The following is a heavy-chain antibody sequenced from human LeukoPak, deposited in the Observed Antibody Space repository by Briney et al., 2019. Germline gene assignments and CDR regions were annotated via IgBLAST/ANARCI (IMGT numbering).Heavy chain of an antibody. CDR3: AREGIVGAINYFDY. Sequence: ASVKVSCKASGYTFTSYAMNWVRQAPGQGLEWMGGIIPIFGTANYAQKFQGRVTITADESTSTAYMELSSLRSEDTAVYYCAREGIVGAINYFDYWGQGTLVTVSS. V-gene: IGHV1-69*13. J-gene: IGHJ4*02. CDR2: IIPIFGTA. D-gene: IGHD1-26*01. CDR1: GYTFTSYA.